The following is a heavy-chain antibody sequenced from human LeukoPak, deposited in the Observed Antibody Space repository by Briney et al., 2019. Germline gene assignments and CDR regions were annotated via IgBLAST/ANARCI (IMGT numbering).Heavy chain of an antibody. CDR1: GYSFTSYW. D-gene: IGHD5-12*01. CDR2: IYPGDSDT. CDR3: ARHKDIVATTDY. J-gene: IGHJ4*02. V-gene: IGHV5-51*01. Sequence: GDSLKISGKGSGYSFTSYWVGWVRQMPGKGIEWMGIIYPGDSDTRYSPSFQGQVTISADKSISTAYLQWSSLKASDTAMYYCARHKDIVATTDYWGQGTLVTVSS.